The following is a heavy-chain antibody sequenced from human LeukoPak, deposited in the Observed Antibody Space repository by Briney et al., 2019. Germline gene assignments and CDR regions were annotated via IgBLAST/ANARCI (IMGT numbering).Heavy chain of an antibody. V-gene: IGHV4-38-2*02. CDR1: GYSISSGYY. J-gene: IGHJ3*02. CDR2: IYHSGST. D-gene: IGHD1-26*01. Sequence: SETLSLTCTVSGYSISSGYYWGWIRQPPGKGLEWIGSIYHSGSTYYNPSLKSRVTISVDTSKNQFSLKLSSVTAADTAVYYCALNELLDDAFDIWGQGTMVTVSS. CDR3: ALNELLDDAFDI.